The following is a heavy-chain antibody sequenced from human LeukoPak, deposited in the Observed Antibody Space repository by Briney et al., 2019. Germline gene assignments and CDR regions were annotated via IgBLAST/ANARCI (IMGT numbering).Heavy chain of an antibody. J-gene: IGHJ4*02. CDR2: IHYSGST. D-gene: IGHD6-19*01. V-gene: IGHV4-59*08. CDR3: ARWYSSGWAFDY. CDR1: GGTISSYY. Sequence: PSETLSLTCTVSGGTISSYYCNWIRQPPGKGLEWIGYIHYSGSTKYNPSLKSRVTISVDTSKNQFSLKLSSVTAADTAVYYCARWYSSGWAFDYWGQGTLVTVSS.